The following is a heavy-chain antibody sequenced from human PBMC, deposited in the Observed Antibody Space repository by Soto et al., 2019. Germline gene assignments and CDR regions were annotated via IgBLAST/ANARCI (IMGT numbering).Heavy chain of an antibody. CDR1: GDRVSGNSAA. CDR2: TYYRSRWYN. J-gene: IGHJ4*02. CDR3: ARELRCYVSSESYLDF. V-gene: IGHV6-1*01. D-gene: IGHD6-19*01. Sequence: SQTLPLPCAISGDRVSGNSAAWNWITQSPSRGLEWLGRTYYRSRWYNDYAVSVKSRITVTPDTSKNQFYLHLNSVTPVDTDVNYCARELRCYVSSESYLDFWGQGALVTVSS.